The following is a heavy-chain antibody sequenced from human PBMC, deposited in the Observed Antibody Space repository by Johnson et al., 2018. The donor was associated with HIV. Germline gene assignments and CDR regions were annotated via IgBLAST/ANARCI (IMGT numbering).Heavy chain of an antibody. CDR2: IYSGGSP. Sequence: VQLVESGGGLVQPGGSLRLSCAASGFTFSTYWMHWVRQAPGKGLVWVSVIYSGGSPYYADSVKGRFTISRDNSKNTLYLQMNSLRAEDTAVYYCARLGLTDAFDIWGQGTMVTVSS. CDR3: ARLGLTDAFDI. J-gene: IGHJ3*02. CDR1: GFTFSTYW. D-gene: IGHD2-8*01. V-gene: IGHV3-66*01.